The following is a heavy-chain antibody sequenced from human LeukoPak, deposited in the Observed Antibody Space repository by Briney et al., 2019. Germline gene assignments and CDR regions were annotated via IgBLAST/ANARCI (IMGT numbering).Heavy chain of an antibody. CDR1: GGSISSYY. V-gene: IGHV4-4*07. CDR2: IYTSGST. CDR3: ARGGVVVVVAAIRHSVFAP. Sequence: SETLSLTCTVSGGSISSYYWSWIRQPAGKGLGWIGRIYTSGSTNYNPSLKSRVTMSVDTSKNQFSLRLTSVTAADTAVYYCARGGVVVVVAAIRHSVFAPWGQGTLVTVSS. J-gene: IGHJ5*02. D-gene: IGHD2-2*01.